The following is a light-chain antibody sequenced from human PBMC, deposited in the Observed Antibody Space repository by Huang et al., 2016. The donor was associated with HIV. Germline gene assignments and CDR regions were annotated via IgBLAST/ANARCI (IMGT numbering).Light chain of an antibody. CDR1: QAISHS. Sequence: DIQMTQSPSSLSASVGDRVTISCRASQAISHSLAWYQQKPGKAPNPLLYSSSRLESGVPSRFNGSGSGTDYTLTISSLQPEDFATYYCQQYYSTPLTFGGGTKVEI. V-gene: IGKV1-NL1*01. CDR3: QQYYSTPLT. CDR2: SSS. J-gene: IGKJ4*01.